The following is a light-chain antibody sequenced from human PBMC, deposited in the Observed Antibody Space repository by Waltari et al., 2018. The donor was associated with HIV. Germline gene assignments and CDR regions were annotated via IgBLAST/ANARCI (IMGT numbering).Light chain of an antibody. J-gene: IGLJ2*01. V-gene: IGLV2-23*02. CDR1: SSDVASYNL. CDR3: CSYADGNKLI. Sequence: QSALTQPASVSGSPGQSITISCTGTSSDVASYNLVSWYQQHPGKAPKLMIYEVSKRPSGVSNRFSGSKSGNTASLTISGLQADDEADYYCCSYADGNKLIFCGGTILTVL. CDR2: EVS.